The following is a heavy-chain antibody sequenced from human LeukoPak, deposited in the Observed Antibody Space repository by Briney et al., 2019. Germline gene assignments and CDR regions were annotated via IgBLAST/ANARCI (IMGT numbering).Heavy chain of an antibody. Sequence: ASVKVSCKASGYTFTSYDINWVRQATGQGLEWMGWMNPNSGNTGYAQKFQGRVTITRNTSISTAYMELSRLRSDDTAVYYCARGFVSDIVVVVAALLFDYWGQGTLVTVSS. V-gene: IGHV1-8*01. D-gene: IGHD2-15*01. CDR2: MNPNSGNT. CDR3: ARGFVSDIVVVVAALLFDY. CDR1: GYTFTSYD. J-gene: IGHJ4*02.